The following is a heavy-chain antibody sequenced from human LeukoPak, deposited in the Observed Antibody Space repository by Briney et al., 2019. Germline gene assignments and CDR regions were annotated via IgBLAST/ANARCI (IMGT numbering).Heavy chain of an antibody. J-gene: IGHJ5*02. CDR1: GYTFINYW. Sequence: GESLKISCQGSGYTFINYWIGWVRQMPGKGLEWMGIIYPGDSATRYSPSFQGQVTISADKSIRTAYLQWSSLKASDTAMYYCARAYGWFDPWGQGTLVTVSS. V-gene: IGHV5-51*01. D-gene: IGHD2-21*01. CDR3: ARAYGWFDP. CDR2: IYPGDSAT.